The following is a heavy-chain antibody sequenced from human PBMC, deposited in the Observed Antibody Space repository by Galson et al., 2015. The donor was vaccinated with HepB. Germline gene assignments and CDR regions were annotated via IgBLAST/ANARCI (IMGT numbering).Heavy chain of an antibody. CDR1: GFTFSSYG. J-gene: IGHJ4*02. Sequence: SLRLSCAASGFTFSSYGMHWVRQAPGKGLEWVAGILYDGSNKQYADSVKGRLTISRDNSKNTLYLQMNSLRGEDTAVYYCARTRSRGIIGHSYYLDYWGQGTLVTV. CDR2: ILYDGSNK. CDR3: ARTRSRGIIGHSYYLDY. D-gene: IGHD3-10*01. V-gene: IGHV3-30*04.